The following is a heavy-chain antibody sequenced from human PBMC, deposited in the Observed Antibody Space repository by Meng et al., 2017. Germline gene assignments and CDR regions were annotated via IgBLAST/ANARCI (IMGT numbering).Heavy chain of an antibody. CDR2: INTKTGKP. J-gene: IGHJ4*02. CDR1: GYSFSINV. Sequence: QGQFVESGSELQELGASVKVFCKASGYSFSINVMNWVRQAPGQGLEWMGWINTKTGKPTYAQGFTGRLAFSLDTSASTAFLQINSLKAEDTAVYYCATAHSSGWYSFFDSWGQGTLVTVSS. CDR3: ATAHSSGWYSFFDS. V-gene: IGHV7-4-1*02. D-gene: IGHD6-19*01.